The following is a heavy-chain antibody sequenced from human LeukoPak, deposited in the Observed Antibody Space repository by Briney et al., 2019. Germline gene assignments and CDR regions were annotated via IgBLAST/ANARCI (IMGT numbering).Heavy chain of an antibody. D-gene: IGHD4-17*01. CDR2: ISYDGSNK. V-gene: IGHV3-30*18. Sequence: GGSLRLSCAASGFTFSSYGMHWVRQAPGKGLEWVAVISYDGSNKYYADSVKGRFTISRDNSKNTLYLQMNSLRAEDTAVYYCAKDPTVTTPHFFDFWGQGTLVTVSS. CDR1: GFTFSSYG. J-gene: IGHJ4*02. CDR3: AKDPTVTTPHFFDF.